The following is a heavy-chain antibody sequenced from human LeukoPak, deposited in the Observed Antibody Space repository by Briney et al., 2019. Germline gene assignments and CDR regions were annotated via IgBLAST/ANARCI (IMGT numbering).Heavy chain of an antibody. CDR1: VYTFTVYY. V-gene: IGHV1-2*02. D-gene: IGHD3-22*01. Sequence: GASVTVSFKASVYTFTVYYMHWVRQAPGQGGEGMGWINPKSGGTNYAQKFQGRVTMTRDTSISTAYMELSRLRSDDTAVYYCARVPRRYYDSSGYYYTYYFDYWGQGTLVTVSS. CDR2: INPKSGGT. J-gene: IGHJ4*02. CDR3: ARVPRRYYDSSGYYYTYYFDY.